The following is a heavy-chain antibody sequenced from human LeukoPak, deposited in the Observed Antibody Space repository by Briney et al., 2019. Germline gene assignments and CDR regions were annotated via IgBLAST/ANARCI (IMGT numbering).Heavy chain of an antibody. V-gene: IGHV1-18*01. Sequence: ASVKVSCKASGGTFSSYAISWVRQAPGQGLEWMGWISAYNGNTNYAQKLQGRVTMTTDTSTSTAYMELRSLRSDDTAVYYCAREGETGGFDYWGQGTLVTVSS. J-gene: IGHJ4*02. CDR1: GGTFSSYA. D-gene: IGHD3-10*01. CDR2: ISAYNGNT. CDR3: AREGETGGFDY.